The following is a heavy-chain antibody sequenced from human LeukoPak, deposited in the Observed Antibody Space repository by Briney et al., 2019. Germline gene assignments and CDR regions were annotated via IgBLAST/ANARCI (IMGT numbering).Heavy chain of an antibody. J-gene: IGHJ4*02. V-gene: IGHV3-48*01. CDR2: ISGSGSSI. Sequence: GGSLRLSCAASGFTFSNYGMNWVRQAPGKGLEWVSYISGSGSSIYYADSLKGRFIVSRDNAKNSLFLQMNSLRPEDTAVYYCARSHGFSYSLFDYWGQGTLVTVSS. CDR1: GFTFSNYG. D-gene: IGHD5-18*01. CDR3: ARSHGFSYSLFDY.